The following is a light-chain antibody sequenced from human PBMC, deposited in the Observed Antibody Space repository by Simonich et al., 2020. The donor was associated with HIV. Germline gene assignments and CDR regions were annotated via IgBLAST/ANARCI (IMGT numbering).Light chain of an antibody. V-gene: IGKV4-1*01. J-gene: IGKJ4*01. CDR2: WAS. CDR1: QSVLSSSNNKNY. Sequence: DIVMTQSPDSLTVSLGERATINCKSSQSVLSSSNNKNYLTWYQQKPGQPPKLLIYWASSRESGVPDRFSGSGSGTDFTLTNTSLQAEDVAVYFCQQYYSTPLTFGGGTKVEIK. CDR3: QQYYSTPLT.